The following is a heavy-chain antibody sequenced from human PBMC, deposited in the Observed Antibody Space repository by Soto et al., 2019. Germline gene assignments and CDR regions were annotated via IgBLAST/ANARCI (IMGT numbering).Heavy chain of an antibody. V-gene: IGHV3-33*01. CDR3: ARDERYYDFWTGYQGSLDI. CDR1: GFIFSSYG. CDR2: IWYDGSNK. Sequence: GGSLRLSCAASGFIFSSYGMHWVRQAPGKGLEWVAVIWYDGSNKYYADSVKGRFTISRDNSKNTLSLQMNSLRAEDTAVYYCARDERYYDFWTGYQGSLDIWGQGTMVTV. D-gene: IGHD3-3*01. J-gene: IGHJ3*02.